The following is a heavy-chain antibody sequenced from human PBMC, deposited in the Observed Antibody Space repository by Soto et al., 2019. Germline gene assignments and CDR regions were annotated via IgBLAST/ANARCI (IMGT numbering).Heavy chain of an antibody. CDR2: INHNARI. J-gene: IGHJ3*02. D-gene: IGHD2-2*01. V-gene: IGHV4-34*01. CDR1: GGSLSGYY. CDR3: ARRYCTRTGCYAFDI. Sequence: QVQLQQWGAGLLKPSETLSLTCAVYGGSLSGYYWSWIRQPPGKGLEWIGEINHNARINYNPSLKSRVTISVDMSKTQFSLNLSSVTAADTAVYYCARRYCTRTGCYAFDIWGQGTMVTVSS.